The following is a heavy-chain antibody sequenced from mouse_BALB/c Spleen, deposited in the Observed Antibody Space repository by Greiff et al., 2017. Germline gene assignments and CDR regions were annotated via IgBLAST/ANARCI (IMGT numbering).Heavy chain of an antibody. D-gene: IGHD2-4*01. CDR3: ARDYEGAMDY. CDR1: GYTFTSYY. J-gene: IGHJ4*01. CDR2: IYPGDGST. Sequence: QVQLQQSGPELVKPGASVTMSCKASGYTFTSYYIHWVKQRPGQGLEWIGWIYPGDGSTKYNEKFKGKTTLTADKSSSTAYMLLSSLTSEDSAIYFCARDYEGAMDYWGQGTSVTVSS. V-gene: IGHV1S56*01.